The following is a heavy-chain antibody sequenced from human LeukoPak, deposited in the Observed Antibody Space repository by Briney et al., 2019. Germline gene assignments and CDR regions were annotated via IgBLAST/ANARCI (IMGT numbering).Heavy chain of an antibody. J-gene: IGHJ3*02. D-gene: IGHD3-22*01. CDR1: GFTFDDYA. Sequence: GRSLRLSCAASGFTFDDYATHWVRQAPGKSLEWVSGISWNSGSIGYADSVKGRFTISRDNAKNSLYLQMNSLRAEDTALYYCAKDIYYYDSSGHDAFDIWGQGTMVTVSS. V-gene: IGHV3-9*01. CDR2: ISWNSGSI. CDR3: AKDIYYYDSSGHDAFDI.